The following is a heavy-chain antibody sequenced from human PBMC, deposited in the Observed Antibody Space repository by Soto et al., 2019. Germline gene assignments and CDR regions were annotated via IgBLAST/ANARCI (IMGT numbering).Heavy chain of an antibody. V-gene: IGHV3-23*01. J-gene: IGHJ4*02. CDR2: ISGSAGST. CDR1: GFTFSNYA. CDR3: AKAGGAAGTVDYFDY. D-gene: IGHD6-13*01. Sequence: DVQLLESGGGLVQPGGSLRLSCAASGFTFSNYAINWVRQSPGKGLEWVSVISGSAGSTYYADSVKGRSTITRDNSKNTLYLQMNSLRAEDTAVYYCAKAGGAAGTVDYFDYWGQGTLVTVSS.